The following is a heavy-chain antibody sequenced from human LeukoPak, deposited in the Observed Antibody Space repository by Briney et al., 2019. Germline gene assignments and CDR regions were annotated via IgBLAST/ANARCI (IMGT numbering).Heavy chain of an antibody. CDR3: AKTYYYDSSGYHGY. V-gene: IGHV3-23*01. J-gene: IGHJ4*02. D-gene: IGHD3-22*01. Sequence: GGSLRLSCAASGYALSWVRQAPGEGLAWVSAISGSGGSTYYADSVKGRFTISRDNSKNTLYLQMNSLRAEDTAVYYCAKTYYYDSSGYHGYWGQGTLVTVSS. CDR1: GYA. CDR2: ISGSGGST.